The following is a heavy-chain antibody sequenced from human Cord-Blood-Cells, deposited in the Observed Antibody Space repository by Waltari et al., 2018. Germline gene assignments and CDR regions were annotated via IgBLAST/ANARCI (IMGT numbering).Heavy chain of an antibody. J-gene: IGHJ2*01. CDR1: GGSIRSSSYY. V-gene: IGHV4-39*01. CDR2: IYYSGST. CDR3: ASPTTPYSSSWYGWYFDL. Sequence: QLQLQESGPGLVKPSETLSLTCTVSGGSIRSSSYYWGWIRQPPGKGLEWIGSIYYSGSTYYNPSLKSRVTISVDTSKNQFSLKLSSVTAADTAVYYCASPTTPYSSSWYGWYFDLWGRGTLVTVSS. D-gene: IGHD6-13*01.